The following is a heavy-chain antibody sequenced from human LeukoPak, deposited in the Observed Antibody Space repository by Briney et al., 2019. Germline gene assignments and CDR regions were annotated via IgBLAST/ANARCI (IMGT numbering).Heavy chain of an antibody. CDR3: ARVLRGYRNWFDP. CDR1: GYTFTGYY. CDR2: INPNSGGT. J-gene: IGHJ5*02. V-gene: IGHV1-2*02. D-gene: IGHD2-15*01. Sequence: ASVKVSCKASGYTFTGYYMHWVRQAPGQGLEWMGWINPNSGGTNYAQKFQGRVTMTRDTSISTAYMELSRLRSDDTAVYYCARVLRGYRNWFDPWGQGTLVTVSS.